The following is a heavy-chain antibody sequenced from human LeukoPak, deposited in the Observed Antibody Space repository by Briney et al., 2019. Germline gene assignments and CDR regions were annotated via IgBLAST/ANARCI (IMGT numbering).Heavy chain of an antibody. CDR1: GYTFTGYY. CDR3: ARDYYGSGSYYP. V-gene: IGHV1-2*02. D-gene: IGHD3-10*01. Sequence: ASVKVSCKASGYTFTGYYMHWVRQAPGQGLEWMGWINPNSGGTNYAQKFQGRVTMTGDTSISTAYMELSRLRSDDTAVYYCARDYYGSGSYYPWGQGTLVTVSS. J-gene: IGHJ5*02. CDR2: INPNSGGT.